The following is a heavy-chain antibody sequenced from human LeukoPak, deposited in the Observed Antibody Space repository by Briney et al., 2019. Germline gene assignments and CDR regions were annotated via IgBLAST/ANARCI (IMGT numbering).Heavy chain of an antibody. CDR1: GFTVSSNY. V-gene: IGHV3-53*04. Sequence: GGSLRLSCAASGFTVSSNYMSWVRQAPGKGLEWVSVIYSGGSTYYADSVKGRFTISRHNSKNTLYLQMNSLRAEDTAVYYCNIVVVVAALHQFDYWGQGTLVTVSS. CDR2: IYSGGST. J-gene: IGHJ4*02. D-gene: IGHD2-15*01. CDR3: NIVVVVAALHQFDY.